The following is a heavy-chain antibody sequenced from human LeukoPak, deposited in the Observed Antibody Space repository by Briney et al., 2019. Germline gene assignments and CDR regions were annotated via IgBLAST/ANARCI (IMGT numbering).Heavy chain of an antibody. CDR3: ARDFGWLSGFDN. CDR1: GFTFSSYA. D-gene: IGHD3-9*01. V-gene: IGHV3-30-3*01. Sequence: GRSLGLSCAASGFTFSSYAIHWVRQAPGKGLEWVAIISYDGTNKYYADSVRGRFTISRDNSKNTLYLQMNSLRAEDTAVYYCARDFGWLSGFDNWGQGTLVTVSS. CDR2: ISYDGTNK. J-gene: IGHJ4*02.